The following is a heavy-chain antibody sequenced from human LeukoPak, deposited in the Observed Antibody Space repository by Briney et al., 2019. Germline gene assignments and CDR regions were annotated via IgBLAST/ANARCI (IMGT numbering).Heavy chain of an antibody. D-gene: IGHD3-10*01. J-gene: IGHJ5*02. V-gene: IGHV4-59*08. CDR1: GGSISSYY. Sequence: SETLSLTCTVSGGSISSYYWSWIRQPPGKGLEWIGYIYYSGSTNYNPSLKSRVTISVDTSKNQFSLKLSSVTAADTAVYYCAGRGWGGVDPWGQGTLVAVSS. CDR2: IYYSGST. CDR3: AGRGWGGVDP.